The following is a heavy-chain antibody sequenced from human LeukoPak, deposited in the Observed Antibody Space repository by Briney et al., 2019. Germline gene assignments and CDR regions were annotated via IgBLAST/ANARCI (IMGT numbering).Heavy chain of an antibody. CDR2: IYYSGST. CDR1: GGSISSSSYY. CDR3: ARQPYSGSYEYYFDY. J-gene: IGHJ4*02. Sequence: SETLSLTCTVSGGSISSSSYYWGWVRQPPGKGLEWLGSIYYSGSTYYNPSLKSQVTISVDTSKNQFSLKLSSVTAADTAVYYCARQPYSGSYEYYFDYWGQGTLVTVSS. D-gene: IGHD1-26*01. V-gene: IGHV4-39*01.